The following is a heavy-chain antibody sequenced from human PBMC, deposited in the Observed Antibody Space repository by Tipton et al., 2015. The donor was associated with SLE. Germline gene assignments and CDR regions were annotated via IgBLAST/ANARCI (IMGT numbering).Heavy chain of an antibody. J-gene: IGHJ6*02. CDR2: ITADGVFT. D-gene: IGHD2-21*02. Sequence: SLRLSCVATGFSFNTYAMNWVRQAPGKGLEWVSGITADGVFTNYADSVKGRFTISRDNSKSTLSLQMDSLRSEDTAVYYCAKSSVGVVTASMDYWGRGPRSPSP. CDR3: AKSSVGVVTASMDY. CDR1: GFSFNTYA. V-gene: IGHV3-23*01.